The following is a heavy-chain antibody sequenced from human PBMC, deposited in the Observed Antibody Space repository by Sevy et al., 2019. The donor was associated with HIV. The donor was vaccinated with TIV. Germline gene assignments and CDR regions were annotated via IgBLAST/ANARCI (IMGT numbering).Heavy chain of an antibody. Sequence: GGCLRLSCAASGFTFSKYSMSCVRQPPGKGLEWVSTLSFVCGEINYADSVKGRFTISRDNSKSSVYLQMNNLRPEDMAVYYCAREGCTKPHDYWGQGTLVTVSS. V-gene: IGHV3-23*01. CDR2: LSFVCGEI. CDR1: GFTFSKYS. CDR3: AREGCTKPHDY. D-gene: IGHD2-8*01. J-gene: IGHJ4*02.